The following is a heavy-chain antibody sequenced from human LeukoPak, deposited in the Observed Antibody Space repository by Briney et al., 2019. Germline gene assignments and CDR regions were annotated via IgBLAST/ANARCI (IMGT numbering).Heavy chain of an antibody. CDR3: ARESAVAGTADY. J-gene: IGHJ4*02. Sequence: GGSLRLSCAASGFTFSSYSMNWVRQAPGKGLEWVSHITASGTAMFYADSVKGRFTISRDNAKNSLYLQMNSLRAEDTAVYYCARESAVAGTADYWGQGTLVTVSS. CDR1: GFTFSSYS. CDR2: ITASGTAM. V-gene: IGHV3-48*04. D-gene: IGHD6-19*01.